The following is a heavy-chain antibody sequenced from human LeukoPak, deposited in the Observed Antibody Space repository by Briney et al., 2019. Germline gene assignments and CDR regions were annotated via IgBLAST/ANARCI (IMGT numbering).Heavy chain of an antibody. Sequence: GRSLRLSCAASGFTFGDYPMHWVRQAPGKGLEWVSGISWNSGSIGYADSVKGRFTISRDNAKNSLYLQMNSLRAEDTALYYCAKDGIAARPGYYYYYMDVWGKGTTVTVSS. CDR3: AKDGIAARPGYYYYYMDV. V-gene: IGHV3-9*01. D-gene: IGHD6-6*01. J-gene: IGHJ6*03. CDR2: ISWNSGSI. CDR1: GFTFGDYP.